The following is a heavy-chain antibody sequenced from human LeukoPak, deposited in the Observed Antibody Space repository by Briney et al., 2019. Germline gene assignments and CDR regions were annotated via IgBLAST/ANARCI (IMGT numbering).Heavy chain of an antibody. V-gene: IGHV3-30*01. J-gene: IGHJ4*02. CDR3: ARDRGATILCFDY. CDR2: ISYDGSNK. Sequence: PGRSLRLSCAASGFTFSSYAMHWVRQAPGEGLEWVAVISYDGSNKYYADSVKGRFTISRDNSKNTLYLQMNSLRAEDTAVYYCARDRGATILCFDYWGQGTLVTVSS. CDR1: GFTFSSYA. D-gene: IGHD1-26*01.